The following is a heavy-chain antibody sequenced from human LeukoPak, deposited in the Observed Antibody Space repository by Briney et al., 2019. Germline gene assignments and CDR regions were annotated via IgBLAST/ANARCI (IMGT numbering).Heavy chain of an antibody. D-gene: IGHD4-11*01. CDR3: ARGRLPDDYSNYEGDDAFDI. CDR2: INHSGST. CDR1: GGSISSSSYY. V-gene: IGHV4-39*07. Sequence: PSETLSLTCTVSGGSISSSSYYWGWIRQPPGKGLEWIGEINHSGSTNYSPSLKSRVTISVDTSKNQFSLKLSSVTAADTAVYYCARGRLPDDYSNYEGDDAFDIWGQGTMVTVSS. J-gene: IGHJ3*02.